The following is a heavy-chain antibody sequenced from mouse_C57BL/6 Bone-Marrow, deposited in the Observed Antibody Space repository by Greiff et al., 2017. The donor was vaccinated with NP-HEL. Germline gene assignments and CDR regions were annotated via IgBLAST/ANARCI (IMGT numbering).Heavy chain of an antibody. Sequence: EVKVVESGGDLVKPGGSLKLSCAASGFTFSSYGMSWVRQTPDKRLEWVATISSGGSYTYYPDSVKGRFTISRDNAKNTLYLQMSSLKSEDTAMCYCARPYYGSLDYWGQGTTLTVSS. CDR1: GFTFSSYG. V-gene: IGHV5-6*01. CDR2: ISSGGSYT. CDR3: ARPYYGSLDY. D-gene: IGHD1-1*01. J-gene: IGHJ2*01.